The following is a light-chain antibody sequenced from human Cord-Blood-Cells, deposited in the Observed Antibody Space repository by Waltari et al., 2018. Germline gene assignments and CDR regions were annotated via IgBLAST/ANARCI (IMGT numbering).Light chain of an antibody. CDR2: EVS. CDR1: TSDVGGSNY. V-gene: IGLV2-8*01. J-gene: IGLJ1*01. Sequence: QSALTPPPSASGSPGPSVTISCTGTTSDVGGSNYVSWYQQHPGKAPKLMIYEVSKRPSGVPDRFSGSKSGNTASLTVSGLQAEDEADYYCSSYAGSNNYVFGTGTKVTVL. CDR3: SSYAGSNNYV.